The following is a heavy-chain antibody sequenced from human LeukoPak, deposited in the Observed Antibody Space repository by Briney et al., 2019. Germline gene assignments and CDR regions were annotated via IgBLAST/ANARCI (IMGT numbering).Heavy chain of an antibody. D-gene: IGHD3-16*02. CDR1: GGSFSGYY. J-gene: IGHJ3*02. CDR3: ARGVYDYVWGSYRHDAFDI. V-gene: IGHV4-34*01. CDR2: INHSGST. Sequence: SETLSPTCAVYGGSFSGYYWSWIRQPPGKGLEWIGEINHSGSTNYNPSLKSRVTISVDTSKNQFSLKLSSVTAADTAVYYCARGVYDYVWGSYRHDAFDIWGQGTMVTVSS.